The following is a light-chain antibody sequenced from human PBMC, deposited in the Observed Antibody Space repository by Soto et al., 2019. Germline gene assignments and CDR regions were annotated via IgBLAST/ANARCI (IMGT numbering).Light chain of an antibody. CDR2: EVS. Sequence: QSALTQPASVSGSPGQSITISCTGTSSDVGTYHLVSWYQHHPGKAPKVTIYEVSKRPSGVSNRFSGSKSGNTASLTISGLQAEDEADYYCCSYAGSSTDVFGTGTKLTVL. CDR3: CSYAGSSTDV. CDR1: SSDVGTYHL. V-gene: IGLV2-23*02. J-gene: IGLJ1*01.